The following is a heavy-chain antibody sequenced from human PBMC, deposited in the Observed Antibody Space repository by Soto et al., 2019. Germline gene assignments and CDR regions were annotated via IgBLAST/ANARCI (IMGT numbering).Heavy chain of an antibody. CDR3: ARTYYYEMGV. D-gene: IGHD3-22*01. Sequence: SVKVSCKASGGAFSSYAISWVRQAPGQGLEWMGGIIPIFGTANYAQKFQGRVTITADESTSTAYMELSSLRSEDTAVYYCARTYYYEMGVWGQGTTVTVSS. V-gene: IGHV1-69*13. CDR2: IIPIFGTA. CDR1: GGAFSSYA. J-gene: IGHJ6*02.